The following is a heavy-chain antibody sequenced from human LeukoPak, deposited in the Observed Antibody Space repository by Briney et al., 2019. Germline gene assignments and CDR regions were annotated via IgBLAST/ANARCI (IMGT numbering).Heavy chain of an antibody. V-gene: IGHV4-38-2*01. CDR2: IYHSGST. D-gene: IGHD2-2*01. J-gene: IGHJ2*01. Sequence: SETLSLTCAVSGYSISSGYYWGWIRQPPGKGLEWIGSIYHSGSTYYNPSLKSRVTISVDTSKNQFSLKLSSVTAADPAVYYCARRSLGYQLLNRDWYFDLWGRGTLVTVSS. CDR1: GYSISSGYY. CDR3: ARRSLGYQLLNRDWYFDL.